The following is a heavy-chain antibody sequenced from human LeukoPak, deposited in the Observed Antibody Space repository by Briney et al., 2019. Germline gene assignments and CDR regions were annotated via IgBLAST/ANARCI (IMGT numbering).Heavy chain of an antibody. CDR1: GFTFSTYA. V-gene: IGHV3-30-3*01. CDR2: ISYDGNNK. J-gene: IGHJ4*02. CDR3: ASRHCSGGGCYFAGADPFDY. D-gene: IGHD2-15*01. Sequence: QAGGSLRLSCAASGFTFSTYAMHWVRQAPGKGLEWVAVISYDGNNKYYADSVKGRFTISRDNSKNTLYLQMNSLRAEDTAVYFCASRHCSGGGCYFAGADPFDYWGQGTLVTVSS.